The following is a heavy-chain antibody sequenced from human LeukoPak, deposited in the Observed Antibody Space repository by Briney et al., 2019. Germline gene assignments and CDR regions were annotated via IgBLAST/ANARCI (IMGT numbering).Heavy chain of an antibody. V-gene: IGHV3-23*01. CDR3: VREDTPATANY. CDR1: GFTFSNCA. D-gene: IGHD2-21*02. Sequence: GGSLRLSCAASGFTFSNCAMSWVRQAPEKGLEWVSGISGSGSSTYYADSVKGRFTISRDNPKDTLFLQMHSLRPGDTAVYYCVREDTPATANYWGQGTLVTISS. CDR2: ISGSGSST. J-gene: IGHJ4*02.